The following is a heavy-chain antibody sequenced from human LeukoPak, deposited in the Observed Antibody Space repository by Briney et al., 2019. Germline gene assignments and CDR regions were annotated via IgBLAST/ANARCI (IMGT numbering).Heavy chain of an antibody. J-gene: IGHJ4*02. D-gene: IGHD3-10*01. CDR2: FDPGAGEI. CDR3: AAGGIYSLLDY. CDR1: GDTLSDLT. Sequence: EASVKVSCKVSGDTLSDLTMHWVRQAPGKGLEWMGGFDPGAGEILYAQQFQGRVTMTEDTSTDTAYMELTSLRSEDSGVYFCAAGGIYSLLDYWGQGTLVTVSS. V-gene: IGHV1-24*01.